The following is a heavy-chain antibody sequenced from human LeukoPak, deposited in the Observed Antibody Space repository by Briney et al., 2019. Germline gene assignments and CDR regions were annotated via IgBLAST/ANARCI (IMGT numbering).Heavy chain of an antibody. V-gene: IGHV1-18*04. CDR3: ARELRFPTGGAFDI. J-gene: IGHJ3*02. CDR1: GYTFTGYY. CDR2: ISAYNGNT. Sequence: ASVKVSCKASGYTFTGYYIHWVRQAPGQGLEWMGWISAYNGNTNYAQKLQGRVTMTTDTSTSTAYMELRSLRSDDTAVYYCARELRFPTGGAFDIWGQGTMVTVSS. D-gene: IGHD4-17*01.